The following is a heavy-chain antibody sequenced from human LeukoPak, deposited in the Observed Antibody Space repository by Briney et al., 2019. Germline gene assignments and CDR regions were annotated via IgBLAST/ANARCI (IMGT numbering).Heavy chain of an antibody. J-gene: IGHJ4*02. Sequence: GGSLRLPCAASGFTFDDYAMHWVRHAPGKGLEWVSGISWNSGSIGYADSVKGRFTISRDNAKNSLYLQMNSLRAEDTALYYCAKDNALRDGYNLGEVSFDYWGQGTLVTVSS. V-gene: IGHV3-9*01. CDR2: ISWNSGSI. CDR1: GFTFDDYA. D-gene: IGHD5-24*01. CDR3: AKDNALRDGYNLGEVSFDY.